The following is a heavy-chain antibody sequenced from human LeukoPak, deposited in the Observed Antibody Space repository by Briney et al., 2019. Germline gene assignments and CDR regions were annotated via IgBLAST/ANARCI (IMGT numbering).Heavy chain of an antibody. CDR3: AKVSLSFSFESSGYEAFDI. Sequence: GGSLRLSCAASGFTFSSYAMSWVRQAPGKGLERVSAISGSGGSTYYADSVKGRFTISRDNSKNTLYLQMNSLRAEDTAIYYCAKVSLSFSFESSGYEAFDIWGQGTMVTVSS. V-gene: IGHV3-23*01. CDR1: GFTFSSYA. CDR2: ISGSGGST. J-gene: IGHJ3*02. D-gene: IGHD3-22*01.